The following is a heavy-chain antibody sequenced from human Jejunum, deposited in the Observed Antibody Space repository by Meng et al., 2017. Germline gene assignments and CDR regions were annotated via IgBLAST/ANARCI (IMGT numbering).Heavy chain of an antibody. CDR2: ISGSVGSI. CDR3: AKLVSY. D-gene: IGHD2-8*01. CDR1: GFTFSTYS. J-gene: IGHJ4*02. V-gene: IGHV3-23*01. Sequence: GESLKISCAASGFTFSTYSMNWVRQAPGKGLEWVSVISGSVGSIYYADSVKGRFTISRDISKNTLYLQMDSLRAEDTAVYYCAKLVSYWGQGTLVTVSS.